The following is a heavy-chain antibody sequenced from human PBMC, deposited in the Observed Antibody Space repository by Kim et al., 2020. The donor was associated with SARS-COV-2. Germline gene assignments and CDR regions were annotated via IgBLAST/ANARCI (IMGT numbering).Heavy chain of an antibody. V-gene: IGHV5-10-1*01. CDR3: ARQSLYCSSTSCSGPTDY. Sequence: GESLKISCKGSGYSFTSYWISWVRQMPGKGLEWMGRIDPSDSYTNYSPSFQGHVTISADKSISTAYLQWSSLKASDTAMYYCARQSLYCSSTSCSGPTDYWGQGTLVTVSS. CDR2: IDPSDSYT. D-gene: IGHD2-2*01. J-gene: IGHJ4*02. CDR1: GYSFTSYW.